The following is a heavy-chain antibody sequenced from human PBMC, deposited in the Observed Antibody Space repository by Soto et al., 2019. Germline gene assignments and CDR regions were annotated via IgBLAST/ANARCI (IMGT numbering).Heavy chain of an antibody. V-gene: IGHV3-7*05. CDR3: ARDLSPGTSSVYFDSFDI. Sequence: EVRLVESGGGLVQPGGSLRLSCAASGFTFSSDWMTWVRQAPGKGLEWVANIRKDGSKSSYLDSVRGRFTISRDNAKISLYLQRDSVRAEDTALYYCARDLSPGTSSVYFDSFDIWGQGTMVTVSS. CDR1: GFTFSSDW. CDR2: IRKDGSKS. D-gene: IGHD6-13*01. J-gene: IGHJ3*02.